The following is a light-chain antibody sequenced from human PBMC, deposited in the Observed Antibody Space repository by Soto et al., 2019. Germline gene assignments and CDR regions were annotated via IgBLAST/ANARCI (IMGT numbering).Light chain of an antibody. J-gene: IGKJ5*01. CDR3: QQYNNWPPIT. CDR2: GAS. Sequence: EIVMTQSPATLSVSPGERATLSCRASQSVSGNLAWYQQNPGQPPRLLIYGASTKATGIPARFSGSGSGTEFPLTISSLQSQDFAVYYCQQYNNWPPITFGQGTRLEIK. V-gene: IGKV3-15*01. CDR1: QSVSGN.